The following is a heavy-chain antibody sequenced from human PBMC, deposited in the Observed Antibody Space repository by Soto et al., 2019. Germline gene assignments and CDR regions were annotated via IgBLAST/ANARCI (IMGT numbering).Heavy chain of an antibody. CDR3: ATEMVRGVNRDAFDI. J-gene: IGHJ3*02. V-gene: IGHV4-61*01. Sequence: GGSVSSGSYYWSWIRQPPGKGLEWIGYIYYSGSTNYNPSLKSRVTISVDTSKNQFSLKLSSVTAADTAVYYCATEMVRGVNRDAFDIWGQGTMVTVSS. D-gene: IGHD3-10*01. CDR1: GGSVSSGSYY. CDR2: IYYSGST.